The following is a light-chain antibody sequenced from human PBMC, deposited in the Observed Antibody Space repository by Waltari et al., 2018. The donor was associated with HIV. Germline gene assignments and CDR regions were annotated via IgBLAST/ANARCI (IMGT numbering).Light chain of an antibody. Sequence: QSALTQPASVSGSLGQSITISCTGSSSDVGAYKYVSWYQQHPGKAPTLIIYEVRDRPSGVSNRFSGSKSGNTASLTISGLRAEDEATYYCSSYTVTSTLIFGGGTDLTV. CDR1: SSDVGAYKY. J-gene: IGLJ2*01. CDR2: EVR. CDR3: SSYTVTSTLI. V-gene: IGLV2-14*01.